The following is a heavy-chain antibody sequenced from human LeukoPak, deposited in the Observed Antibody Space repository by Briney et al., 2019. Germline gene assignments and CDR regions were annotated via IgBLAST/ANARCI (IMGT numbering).Heavy chain of an antibody. J-gene: IGHJ5*02. Sequence: ASVRVSCKASGYTFSSYGISWVRQAPGQGLEWMGGISAYNGNTNYAQKFQGRVTITTDKSTSTAYMELRSLRSDDTAVYYCARAQKYNWIDPWGQGTLVTVSS. V-gene: IGHV1-18*01. CDR1: GYTFSSYG. CDR3: ARAQKYNWIDP. CDR2: ISAYNGNT.